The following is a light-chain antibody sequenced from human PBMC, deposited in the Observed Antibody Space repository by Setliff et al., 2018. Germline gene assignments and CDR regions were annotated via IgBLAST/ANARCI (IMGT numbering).Light chain of an antibody. CDR2: SNN. CDR1: SSNIGARHD. V-gene: IGLV1-40*01. Sequence: QSVLTQPPSVSGAPGQRVTISCTGSSSNIGARHDVHWYQQLPGTAPKPLIYSNNNRPSGVPDRFSGSKSGTSASLAITGLQAEDEADYYCQSYDSSLSGYVFGTGTKVT. CDR3: QSYDSSLSGYV. J-gene: IGLJ1*01.